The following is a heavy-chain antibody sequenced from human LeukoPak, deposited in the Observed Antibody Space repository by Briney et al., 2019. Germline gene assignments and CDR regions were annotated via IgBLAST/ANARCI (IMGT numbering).Heavy chain of an antibody. V-gene: IGHV1-2*02. D-gene: IGHD4-17*01. Sequence: WASVKVSCKASGYTFTGYYMHWVRQAPGQGLEWMGWINPNSGGTNYAQKFQGRVTMTRDTSISTAYMELSRLRSDDTAVYYCARAGGDYADAFDIWGQGTMVTVSS. CDR2: INPNSGGT. CDR1: GYTFTGYY. J-gene: IGHJ3*02. CDR3: ARAGGDYADAFDI.